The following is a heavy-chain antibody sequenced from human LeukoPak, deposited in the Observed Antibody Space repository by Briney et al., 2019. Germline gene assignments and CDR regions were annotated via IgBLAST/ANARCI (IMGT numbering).Heavy chain of an antibody. CDR2: IYPGDSDT. CDR1: GYRFTNYW. D-gene: IGHD1-1*01. J-gene: IGHJ3*01. V-gene: IGHV5-51*01. CDR3: ARQAREHSSYNGAPFDF. Sequence: GESLKISCKGSGYRFTNYWIGWVRQMPGKGLEWMGIIYPGDSDTRYSPSFQGQATISADKSISTAYLQWSSLRAPDTAIYYCARQAREHSSYNGAPFDFWGQGTMVTVSS.